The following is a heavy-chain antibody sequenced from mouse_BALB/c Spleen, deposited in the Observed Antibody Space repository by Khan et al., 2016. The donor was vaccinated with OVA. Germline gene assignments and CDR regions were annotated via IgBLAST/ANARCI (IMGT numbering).Heavy chain of an antibody. V-gene: IGHV5-6-4*01. CDR1: GFTFSTFT. CDR3: TRESESLYYGSSSYDFDY. D-gene: IGHD1-1*01. Sequence: EVELVESGGGLVKPGGSLKLSCAASGFTFSTFTMSWVRQTPEKRLEWVATISSGGSYTYYPDSVKGRFTISRDNAKNTLYLQMSSLKSEDTAMYYCTRESESLYYGSSSYDFDYWGQGTTLTVSS. J-gene: IGHJ2*01. CDR2: ISSGGSYT.